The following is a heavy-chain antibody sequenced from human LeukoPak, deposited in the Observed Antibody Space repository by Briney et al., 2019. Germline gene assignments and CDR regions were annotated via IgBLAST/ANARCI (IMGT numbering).Heavy chain of an antibody. CDR2: IYHSGST. D-gene: IGHD3-10*01. CDR3: ARDRGEYYGSGSYYNDDAFDI. CDR1: GGSISSSNW. V-gene: IGHV4-4*02. Sequence: SGTLSLTCAVSGGSISSSNWWSWVRQPPGKGLEWIGEIYHSGSTNYNPSLKSRVTISVDKSKNQFSLKLSSVTAVDTAVYYCARDRGEYYGSGSYYNDDAFDIWGQGTMVTVSS. J-gene: IGHJ3*02.